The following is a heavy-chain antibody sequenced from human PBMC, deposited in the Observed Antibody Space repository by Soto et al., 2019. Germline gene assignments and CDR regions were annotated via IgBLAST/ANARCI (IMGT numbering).Heavy chain of an antibody. CDR2: ISGSGGST. D-gene: IGHD3-9*01. Sequence: GGSLRLSCAASGFTFSSYAMSWVRQAPGKGLEWVSAISGSGGSTYYADSVKGRFTISRDNSKNTLYLQMNSLRAEDTAVYYCATYNYDILTGYVDYWGQGTLVTVSS. CDR1: GFTFSSYA. J-gene: IGHJ4*02. V-gene: IGHV3-23*01. CDR3: ATYNYDILTGYVDY.